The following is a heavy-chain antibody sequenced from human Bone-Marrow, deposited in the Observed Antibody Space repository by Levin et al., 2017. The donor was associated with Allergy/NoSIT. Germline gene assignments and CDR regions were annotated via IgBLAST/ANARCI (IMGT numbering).Heavy chain of an antibody. CDR3: ARGEIVVVPAAMAVYYYYGMDV. J-gene: IGHJ6*02. CDR1: GYTFTSYG. V-gene: IGHV1-18*01. CDR2: ISADNGNT. Sequence: ASVKVSCKASGYTFTSYGISWVRQAPGQGLEWMGWISADNGNTNYAQKLQGRVTMTTDTSTSTAYMELRSLRSDDTAVYYCARGEIVVVPAAMAVYYYYGMDVWGQGTTVTVSS. D-gene: IGHD2-2*01.